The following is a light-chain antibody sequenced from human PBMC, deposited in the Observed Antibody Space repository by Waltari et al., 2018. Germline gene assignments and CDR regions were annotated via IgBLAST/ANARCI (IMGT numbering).Light chain of an antibody. J-gene: IGKJ2*01. Sequence: DIVMTHSPVSLVVSLGERDTINCRSGQSVLYSSNNKNYLAWYQQKPGLPPKLLIYWASTRESGVPDRFSGSGSGTDFTLTISSLQAEDVAVYYCQQYYSTPPTFGQGTKLEIK. CDR1: QSVLYSSNNKNY. CDR2: WAS. CDR3: QQYYSTPPT. V-gene: IGKV4-1*01.